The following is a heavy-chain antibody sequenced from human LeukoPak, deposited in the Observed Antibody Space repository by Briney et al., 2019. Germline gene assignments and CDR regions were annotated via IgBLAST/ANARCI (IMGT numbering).Heavy chain of an antibody. V-gene: IGHV3-64*01. Sequence: GGSLRLSCAASGFTFSGYWMHWVRQAPGKGLEYVSAIGSTGGSTYYANSVKGRFTISRDNSKNTLFLQMGSLRAEDMAVYYCARVFYDSSAYYYDYWGQGTLVTVSS. CDR3: ARVFYDSSAYYYDY. D-gene: IGHD3-22*01. CDR1: GFTFSGYW. J-gene: IGHJ4*02. CDR2: IGSTGGST.